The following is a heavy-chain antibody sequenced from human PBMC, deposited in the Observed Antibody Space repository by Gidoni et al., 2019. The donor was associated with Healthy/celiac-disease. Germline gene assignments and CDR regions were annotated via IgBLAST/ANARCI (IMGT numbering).Heavy chain of an antibody. Sequence: QVQLQESGPGLVKPSQTLSLTCTVSGGSLSSGSYYWSWIRQPAGKGLEWIGRIYTSGSTNYNPSLKSRVTISVDTSKNQFSLKLSSVTAADTAVYYCARDFYDSSGYYYINDNWGQGTLVTVSS. J-gene: IGHJ4*02. D-gene: IGHD3-22*01. CDR1: GGSLSSGSYY. CDR2: IYTSGST. V-gene: IGHV4-61*02. CDR3: ARDFYDSSGYYYINDN.